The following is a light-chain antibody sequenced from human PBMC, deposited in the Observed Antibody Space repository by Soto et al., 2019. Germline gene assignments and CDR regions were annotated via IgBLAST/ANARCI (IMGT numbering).Light chain of an antibody. CDR1: QSVSSSY. Sequence: EIVLTQSPGTLSLSPGERATLSCRASQSVSSSYLAWYQQKPGQAPRLLIYGASSRATGISDRFSGSGSGTDFTLTISRLEPEDFAVYYCQQYDSSLTFGGGTKVAIK. CDR3: QQYDSSLT. J-gene: IGKJ4*01. CDR2: GAS. V-gene: IGKV3-20*01.